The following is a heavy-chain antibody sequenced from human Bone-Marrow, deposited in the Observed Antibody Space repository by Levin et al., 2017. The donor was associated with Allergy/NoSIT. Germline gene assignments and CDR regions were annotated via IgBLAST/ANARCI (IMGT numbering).Heavy chain of an antibody. V-gene: IGHV3-23*01. CDR1: GFPFNTYA. CDR2: ITRSGGST. J-gene: IGHJ3*02. D-gene: IGHD3-16*01. Sequence: GESLKISCAASGFPFNTYAMAWVRQGPGKGLERVSVITRSGGSTFYSDSVKGRFTLSRDNSKNTLSLQMNSLRAEDTAVYYCAKLRRDLGDAFDIWGQGTMVTVSS. CDR3: AKLRRDLGDAFDI.